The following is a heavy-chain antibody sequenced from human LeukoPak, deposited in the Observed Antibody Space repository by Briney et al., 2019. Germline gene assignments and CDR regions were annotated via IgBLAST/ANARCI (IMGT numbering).Heavy chain of an antibody. V-gene: IGHV1-2*06. CDR1: GYTFTGYY. D-gene: IGHD3-22*01. Sequence: ASVKVSCKASGYTFTGYYMYWVRQAPGQGLEWMGRINPNSGGTNYAQRFQGRVTMTRDTSISTAYMELSRLRSDDTAVYYCARDPLYDSSGYKYYYYYMDVWGKGTTVTVSS. CDR2: INPNSGGT. J-gene: IGHJ6*03. CDR3: ARDPLYDSSGYKYYYYYMDV.